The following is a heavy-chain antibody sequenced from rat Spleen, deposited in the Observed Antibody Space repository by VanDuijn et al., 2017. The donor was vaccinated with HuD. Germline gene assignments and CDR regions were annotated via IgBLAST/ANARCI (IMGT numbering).Heavy chain of an antibody. CDR2: ISTSGVST. CDR3: TTDLYYYDGSYPFAY. D-gene: IGHD1-12*02. V-gene: IGHV5S23*01. Sequence: EVQLVESGGGLVQPGRSLKLSCAASGFTFSNYGMAWVRQAPTKGLEWVASISTSGVSTYSRDSVKGRFTISRDNAKSTLYLQMDSLRSEDTATYYCTTDLYYYDGSYPFAYWGQGTLVTVSS. J-gene: IGHJ3*01. CDR1: GFTFSNYG.